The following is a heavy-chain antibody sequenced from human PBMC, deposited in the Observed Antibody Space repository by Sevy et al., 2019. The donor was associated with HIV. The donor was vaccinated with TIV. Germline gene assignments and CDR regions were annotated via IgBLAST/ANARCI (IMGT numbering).Heavy chain of an antibody. CDR2: IKSNTDGGTT. J-gene: IGHJ4*02. CDR3: ATINTVGSLAY. Sequence: GGSLRLSCAASGFTLRNVWMSWVRQAPGKGLEWIGLIKSNTDGGTTEYGAPVKGGITISRDDSKNTLFLQVNSLKAEDTALYYCATINTVGSLAYWGRGSLVTVSS. V-gene: IGHV3-15*01. D-gene: IGHD2-15*01. CDR1: GFTLRNVW.